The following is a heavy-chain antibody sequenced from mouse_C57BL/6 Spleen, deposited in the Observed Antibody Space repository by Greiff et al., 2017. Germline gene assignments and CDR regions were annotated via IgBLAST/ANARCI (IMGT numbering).Heavy chain of an antibody. D-gene: IGHD1-1*01. V-gene: IGHV1-54*01. CDR3: ARGIDTVVSDY. Sequence: QVQLQQSGAELVRPGASVKVSCKASGYAFTSYWIDWVKQRPGQGLEWIGVIYPGSGGTNYNGQFKGKATLTADKSSSTAYMQLSSLTSEDSAVYYCARGIDTVVSDYWGQGTTLTVSS. CDR1: GYAFTSYW. J-gene: IGHJ2*01. CDR2: IYPGSGGT.